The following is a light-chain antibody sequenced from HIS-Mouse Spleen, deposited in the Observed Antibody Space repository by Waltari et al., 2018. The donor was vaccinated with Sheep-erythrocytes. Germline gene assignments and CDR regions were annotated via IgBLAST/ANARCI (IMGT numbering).Light chain of an antibody. J-gene: IGKJ2*01. CDR2: KVS. CDR1: QSLVHSDGNTY. Sequence: DVVMTQSPLSLPVTLGQPASISCRSSQSLVHSDGNTYLNWLQKRPGQAPRRLIYKVSNRDSGVPDRFSGSGSGTDFTLKISRVEAEDVGVYYCMQGTHWPPYTFGQGTKLEIK. V-gene: IGKV2-30*02. CDR3: MQGTHWPPYT.